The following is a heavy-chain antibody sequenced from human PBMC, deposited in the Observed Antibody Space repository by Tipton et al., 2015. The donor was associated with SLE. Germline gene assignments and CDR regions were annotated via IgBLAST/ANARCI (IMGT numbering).Heavy chain of an antibody. V-gene: IGHV3-21*03. J-gene: IGHJ4*02. CDR2: ISSSSSYI. CDR1: GFTFSTYG. Sequence: SLRLSCVASGFTFSTYGMHWVRQAPGKGLEWVSSISSSSSYIYYADSVKGRFTISRDNAKNSLYLQMNSLRAEDTAVYYCARGGRNTIFDYWGQGTLVTVSS. CDR3: ARGGRNTIFDY. D-gene: IGHD3-3*01.